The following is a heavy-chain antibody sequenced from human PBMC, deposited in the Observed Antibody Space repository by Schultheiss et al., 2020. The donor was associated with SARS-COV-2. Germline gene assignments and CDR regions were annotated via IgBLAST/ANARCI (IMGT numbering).Heavy chain of an antibody. D-gene: IGHD6-13*01. CDR1: GFTFSSYA. Sequence: GGSLRLSCAASGFTFSSYAMSWVRQAPGRGLEWVSGIYSGGSTYYADSVKGQFTISRDNSKNTVYLQMNRLRAEDTAVYYCARILAAVPNYWGQGTLVTVSS. CDR2: IYSGGST. CDR3: ARILAAVPNY. J-gene: IGHJ4*02. V-gene: IGHV3-53*01.